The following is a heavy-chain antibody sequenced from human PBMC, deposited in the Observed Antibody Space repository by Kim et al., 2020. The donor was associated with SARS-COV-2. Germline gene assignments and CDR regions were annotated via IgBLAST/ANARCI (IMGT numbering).Heavy chain of an antibody. CDR2: ISYDGSNK. Sequence: GGSLRLSCAASGFTFSSYAMHWVRQAPGKGLEWVAVISYDGSNKYYADSVKGRFTISRDNSKNTLYLQMNSLRAEDTAVYYCARDGRRYCSSTSCGNYF. CDR1: GFTFSSYA. CDR3: ARDGRRYCSSTSCGNYF. J-gene: IGHJ4*01. V-gene: IGHV3-30-3*01. D-gene: IGHD2-2*01.